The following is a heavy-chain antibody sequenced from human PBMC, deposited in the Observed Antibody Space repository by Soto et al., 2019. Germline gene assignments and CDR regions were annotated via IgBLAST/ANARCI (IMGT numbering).Heavy chain of an antibody. CDR3: VRHGRVCFDT. J-gene: IGHJ4*02. CDR2: VADTGST. CDR1: SGSISSGTW. V-gene: IGHV4-4*02. Sequence: QVQLQESGPGLVKPSGTISLTCVVSSGSISSGTWWSWVRQPPGKGLEWIGQVADTGSTIYNPSLRSRVTISIDKSTSQFSLSLSAVTPADTALYYCVRHGRVCFDTWGQGTLVTVSA. D-gene: IGHD2-8*01.